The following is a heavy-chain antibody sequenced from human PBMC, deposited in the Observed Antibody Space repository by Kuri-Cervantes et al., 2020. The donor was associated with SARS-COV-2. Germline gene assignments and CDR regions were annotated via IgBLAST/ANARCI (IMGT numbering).Heavy chain of an antibody. CDR2: ISSNYNYL. CDR3: ARGEHYYDSSGYYSRDY. D-gene: IGHD3-22*01. V-gene: IGHV3-21*01. CDR1: GFIFGAYS. J-gene: IGHJ4*02. Sequence: GGSLRLSCVTSGFIFGAYSMTWVRQAPGRGLEWVSSISSNYNYLYYTDSVKGRFTISRDNPRNSLYLQMNSLRAEDTAVYYCARGEHYYDSSGYYSRDYWGQGTLVTVSS.